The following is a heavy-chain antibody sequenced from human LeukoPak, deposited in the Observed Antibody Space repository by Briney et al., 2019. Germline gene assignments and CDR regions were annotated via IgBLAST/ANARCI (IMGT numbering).Heavy chain of an antibody. CDR3: TRDAYSTSSSGFDP. CDR1: GYTFRTYG. V-gene: IGHV1-18*01. Sequence: ASVKVSCKASGYTFRTYGINWVRQAPGQGLEWMGWISAYNGNTNYAQKLQGRVTMTTDTSTSTACMELRSLRSDDTAVYYCTRDAYSTSSSGFDPWGQGTLVTVSS. D-gene: IGHD6-6*01. J-gene: IGHJ5*02. CDR2: ISAYNGNT.